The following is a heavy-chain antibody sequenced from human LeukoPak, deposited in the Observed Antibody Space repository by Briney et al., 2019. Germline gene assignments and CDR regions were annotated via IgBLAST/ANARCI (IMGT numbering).Heavy chain of an antibody. D-gene: IGHD1-26*01. CDR2: INHSGST. Sequence: PSETLSLTCAVYGGSFSGYYWSWIRQPPGKGLEWIGEINHSGSTNYNPSLKSRVTISVDTSKNQFSLKLSSVTAADTAVYYCARSVGATASLDYWGQGTLVTVSS. CDR3: ARSVGATASLDY. CDR1: GGSFSGYY. J-gene: IGHJ4*02. V-gene: IGHV4-34*01.